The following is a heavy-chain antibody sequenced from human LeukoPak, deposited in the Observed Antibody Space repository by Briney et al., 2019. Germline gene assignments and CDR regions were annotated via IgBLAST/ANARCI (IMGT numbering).Heavy chain of an antibody. CDR3: ARGRSTRWRTLYYYYGMDV. V-gene: IGHV4-34*01. CDR2: INNSGST. Sequence: PSETLSLSCAVSGGSFSGYYWSWIRQPPGNGLEWIEEINNSGSTNYNPSLKSRVNISGDMSKNQFDLKLSSVTAADTAVYYCARGRSTRWRTLYYYYGMDVWGQGTTVTVSS. CDR1: GGSFSGYY. J-gene: IGHJ6*02. D-gene: IGHD2/OR15-2a*01.